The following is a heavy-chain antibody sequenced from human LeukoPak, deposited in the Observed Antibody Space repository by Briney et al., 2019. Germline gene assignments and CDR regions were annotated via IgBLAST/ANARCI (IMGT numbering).Heavy chain of an antibody. J-gene: IGHJ6*03. D-gene: IGHD2-8*01. CDR1: GFTFSSYG. CDR3: AKDRCSNGIGCYYYYMDV. CDR2: IQYDGSNE. V-gene: IGHV3-30*02. Sequence: GGSLRLSCAASGFTFSSYGMHWVRQAPGKGLEWVAYIQYDGSNEQYAHSVKGRFRISRDSSKNILYLQMNSLRAEDTAVYYCAKDRCSNGIGCYYYYMDVWGKGTVVTISS.